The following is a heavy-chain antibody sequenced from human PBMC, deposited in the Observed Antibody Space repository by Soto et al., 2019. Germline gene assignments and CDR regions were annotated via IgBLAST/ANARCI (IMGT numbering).Heavy chain of an antibody. V-gene: IGHV1-18*01. J-gene: IGHJ4*02. CDR1: GYTFTSYG. CDR2: ISDHNGKT. D-gene: IGHD3-10*01. CDR3: TRDRSNNDY. Sequence: QVQLVQSGAEVKKPGASVKVSCKASGYTFTSYGISWVRQAPGQGLEWMGWISDHNGKTNYAQKFHDRVTVTRDPSTSTDYMELRSLRSDDTAVYYWTRDRSNNDYWGQGTLVTVSS.